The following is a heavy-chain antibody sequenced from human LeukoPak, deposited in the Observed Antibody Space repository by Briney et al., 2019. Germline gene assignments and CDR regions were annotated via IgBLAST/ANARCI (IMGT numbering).Heavy chain of an antibody. CDR2: ISYSGRT. Sequence: KTSETLSLTCTVSAGSISSYYWSWIRQPPGKALEWIGYISYSGRTNYSPSLKSRLTISVDTSNNQFSLKLSSVTAADTAVYYCARGGIVGSSGWYLDFWGQGTLVTVSS. D-gene: IGHD6-19*01. J-gene: IGHJ4*02. CDR3: ARGGIVGSSGWYLDF. CDR1: AGSISSYY. V-gene: IGHV4-59*01.